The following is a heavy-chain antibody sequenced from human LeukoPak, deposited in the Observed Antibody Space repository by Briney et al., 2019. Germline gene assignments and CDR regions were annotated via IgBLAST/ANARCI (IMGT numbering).Heavy chain of an antibody. J-gene: IGHJ4*02. D-gene: IGHD6-13*01. CDR2: IYYSGST. CDR3: ARGRSSSWYPGDY. Sequence: SETLSLTCTVSGGSISSYYWSWIRQPPGKGLEWIGYIYYSGSTNYNPSLKSRVTISVDTSKNQFSPKLSSVTAADTAVYYCARGRSSSWYPGDYWGQGTLVTVSS. CDR1: GGSISSYY. V-gene: IGHV4-59*01.